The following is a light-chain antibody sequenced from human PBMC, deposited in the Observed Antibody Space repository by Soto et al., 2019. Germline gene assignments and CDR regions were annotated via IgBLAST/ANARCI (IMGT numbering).Light chain of an antibody. J-gene: IGKJ1*01. CDR1: QSVNAN. Sequence: EVVMTQSPATLSVSPGERATLSCRASQSVNANLAWYQQKPGQAPRLLIHGASNRATGIPARFSGSGFGTEFXLXXXSXXSEDFAVYYCQQYNTWLWTFGQGTKVEI. CDR2: GAS. CDR3: QQYNTWLWT. V-gene: IGKV3-15*01.